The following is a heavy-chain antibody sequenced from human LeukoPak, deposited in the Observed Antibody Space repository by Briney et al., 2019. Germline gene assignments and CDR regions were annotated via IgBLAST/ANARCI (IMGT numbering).Heavy chain of an antibody. Sequence: PGGSLRLSCAASGFTFSSYAMSWVRQAPGKGLEWVSAISGSGGSTYYADSVKGRFTISRDNSKNTLYLQMNSLRAEDTAVYYCAKDVWLPQLVFIFDYWGQGTLVTVSS. CDR3: AKDVWLPQLVFIFDY. CDR1: GFTFSSYA. CDR2: ISGSGGST. D-gene: IGHD6-13*01. V-gene: IGHV3-23*01. J-gene: IGHJ4*02.